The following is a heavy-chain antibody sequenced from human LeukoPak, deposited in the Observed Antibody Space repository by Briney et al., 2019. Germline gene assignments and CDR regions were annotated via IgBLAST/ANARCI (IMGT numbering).Heavy chain of an antibody. CDR2: ISGSGGST. CDR1: GFTFSRYA. J-gene: IGHJ4*02. Sequence: PGGSLRLSCAASGFTFSRYAMSWVRQAPGEGLEWVSAISGSGGSTYYADSVKGRFTISRDNSKNTLYLQMNSLRAEDTAVYYCATDTSTYGGNHGDSWGQGTLVTVSS. CDR3: ATDTSTYGGNHGDS. V-gene: IGHV3-23*01. D-gene: IGHD4-23*01.